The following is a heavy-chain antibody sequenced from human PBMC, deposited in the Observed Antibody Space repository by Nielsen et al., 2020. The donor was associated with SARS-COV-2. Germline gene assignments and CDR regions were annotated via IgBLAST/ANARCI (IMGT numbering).Heavy chain of an antibody. D-gene: IGHD3-16*01. CDR3: VRGLQVPNGLAHR. J-gene: IGHJ4*02. CDR2: INSDGSST. CDR1: AFTFSTYW. Sequence: ESLKISCAASAFTFSTYWMHWVRQAPGKGLVWVSRINSDGSSTSYADSVKGRFTISRDNAKNTLYLQMNSLRAEDTAVYYCVRGLQVPNGLAHRWGQGTPVTVSS. V-gene: IGHV3-74*01.